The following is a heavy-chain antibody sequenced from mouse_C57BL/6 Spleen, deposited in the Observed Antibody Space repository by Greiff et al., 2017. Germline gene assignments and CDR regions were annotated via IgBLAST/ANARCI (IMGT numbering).Heavy chain of an antibody. J-gene: IGHJ1*03. Sequence: EVKLMESEGGLVQPGSSMKLSCTASGFTFSDYYMAWVRQVPEKGLEWVANINYDGSSTSYLDSLKSRFIISRDNAKNILYLQMRSLKSEDTATYYCARDRQYYGSSLWYFDVWGTGTTVTVSS. V-gene: IGHV5-16*01. D-gene: IGHD1-1*01. CDR3: ARDRQYYGSSLWYFDV. CDR1: GFTFSDYY. CDR2: INYDGSST.